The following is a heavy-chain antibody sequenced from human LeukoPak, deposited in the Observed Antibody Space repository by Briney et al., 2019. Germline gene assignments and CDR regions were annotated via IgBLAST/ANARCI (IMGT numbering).Heavy chain of an antibody. V-gene: IGHV4-59*01. CDR1: GGSISSYY. D-gene: IGHD4-17*01. Sequence: SETLSLTCTVSGGSISSYYWSWIRQPPGKGLEWIGYIYYSGSTNYNPSLKSRVTISVDTSKNQFSLKLSSVTAADTAVHYCARDNGLSFDYWGQGTLVTVSS. J-gene: IGHJ4*02. CDR2: IYYSGST. CDR3: ARDNGLSFDY.